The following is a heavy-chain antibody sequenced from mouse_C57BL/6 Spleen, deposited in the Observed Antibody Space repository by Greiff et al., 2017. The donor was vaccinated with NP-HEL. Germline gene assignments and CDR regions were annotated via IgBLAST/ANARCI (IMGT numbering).Heavy chain of an antibody. CDR2: IYPGDGDT. V-gene: IGHV1-82*01. D-gene: IGHD1-1*01. CDR3: ARCDYGGSYDYWYFDV. Sequence: QVQLQQSGPELVKPGASVKISCKASGYAFSSSWMNWVKQRPGKGLEWIGRIYPGDGDTNYNGKFKGKATLTADKSSSTAYMQLSSLTSEASAVYFCARCDYGGSYDYWYFDVWGTGTTVTVSA. CDR1: GYAFSSSW. J-gene: IGHJ1*03.